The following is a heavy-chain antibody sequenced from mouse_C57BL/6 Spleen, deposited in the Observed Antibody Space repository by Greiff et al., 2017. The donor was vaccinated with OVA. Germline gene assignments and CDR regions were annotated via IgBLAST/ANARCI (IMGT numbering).Heavy chain of an antibody. D-gene: IGHD1-1*01. CDR3: ARGDGSSPAWFAY. Sequence: VQLVESGPELVKPGASVKISCKASGYTFTDYYINWVKQRPGQGLEWIGWIFPGSGSTYYNEKFKGKATLTVDKSSSTAYMLLSSLTSEDSAVYFCARGDGSSPAWFAYWGQGTLVTVSA. CDR1: GYTFTDYY. J-gene: IGHJ3*01. V-gene: IGHV1-75*01. CDR2: IFPGSGST.